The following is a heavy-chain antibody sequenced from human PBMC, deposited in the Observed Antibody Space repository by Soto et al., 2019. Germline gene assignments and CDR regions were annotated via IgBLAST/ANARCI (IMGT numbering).Heavy chain of an antibody. CDR1: GFTFSKYG. D-gene: IGHD3-3*01. V-gene: IGHV3-30*18. J-gene: IGHJ4*02. Sequence: VGSLRLSCTASGFTFSKYGMHWVRQAPGKGLEWVAVLPYDSSNKYYADSVKGRFTISRDNSKNTLYLEMNSLRTEDTAVYYCAKLLVLEWDQQGSDSWGQGTLVTVSS. CDR3: AKLLVLEWDQQGSDS. CDR2: LPYDSSNK.